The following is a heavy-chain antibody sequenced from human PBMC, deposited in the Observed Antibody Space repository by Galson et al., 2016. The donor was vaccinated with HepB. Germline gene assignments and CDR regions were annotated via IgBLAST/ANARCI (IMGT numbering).Heavy chain of an antibody. CDR3: ARGVRTPNWFDP. CDR2: IYHSGST. J-gene: IGHJ5*02. D-gene: IGHD1-1*01. Sequence: TLSLTCAVSGGSISSGGYSWSWIRQPPGKGLEWIGYIYHSGSTYYNPSLKSRVTISVDRSKNQFSLKLSSVAAADTAVYYCARGVRTPNWFDPWGQGTLVTVSS. CDR1: GGSISSGGYS. V-gene: IGHV4-30-2*01.